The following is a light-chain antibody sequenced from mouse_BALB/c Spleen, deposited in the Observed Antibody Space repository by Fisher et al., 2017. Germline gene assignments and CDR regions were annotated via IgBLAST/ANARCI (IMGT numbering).Light chain of an antibody. CDR1: SSVSSSY. V-gene: IGKV4-57-1*01. CDR3: QQFTSSPSTLT. CDR2: STS. Sequence: DIVLTQSPAIMSASPGEKVTMTCRASSSVSSSYLHWYQQKSGASPKLWIYSTSNLASGVPSRFSGSGSGTSYSLTISSVEGEDAATYYCQQFTSSPSTLTFGAGTKLELK. J-gene: IGKJ5*01.